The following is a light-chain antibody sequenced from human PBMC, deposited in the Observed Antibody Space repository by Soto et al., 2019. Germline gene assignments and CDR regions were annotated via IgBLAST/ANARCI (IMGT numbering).Light chain of an antibody. CDR1: QSISSY. Sequence: DIQMTQSPSSLSASVGDRVTITCRASQSISSYLNWYQQKPGKAPKLLIYAASSMQSGVPSRFSGSGSGTDFTLTISSLQTEDFATYYFQQSYSTPTFGQGTKLEIK. CDR2: AAS. CDR3: QQSYSTPT. V-gene: IGKV1-39*01. J-gene: IGKJ2*01.